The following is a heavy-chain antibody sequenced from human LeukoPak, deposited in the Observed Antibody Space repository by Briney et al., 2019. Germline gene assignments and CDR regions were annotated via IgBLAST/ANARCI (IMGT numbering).Heavy chain of an antibody. D-gene: IGHD4-17*01. J-gene: IGHJ4*02. Sequence: PSETLSPTCTVSGGSISSGGYYWTWIRQHPGTGLEWIGYIYYSESTYYNPSLKSRVTISVDTSKNQFSLKLSSVTAADTAVYYCARSYGDYVDYFDYWGQGTLVTVSS. CDR1: GGSISSGGYY. V-gene: IGHV4-31*03. CDR3: ARSYGDYVDYFDY. CDR2: IYYSEST.